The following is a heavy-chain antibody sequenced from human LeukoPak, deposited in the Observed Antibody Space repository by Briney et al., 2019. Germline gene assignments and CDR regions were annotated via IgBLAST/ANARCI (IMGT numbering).Heavy chain of an antibody. V-gene: IGHV1-69*05. CDR1: GGTFSSYA. CDR3: ARNIVAAGTVFGY. CDR2: IIPIFGTA. D-gene: IGHD6-13*01. J-gene: IGHJ4*02. Sequence: ASVKVSCKASGGTFSSYAISWVRQAPGQGLEWMGGIIPIFGTANYAQKFQGRVTITTDESTSTAYMELSSLRSEDTAVYYCARNIVAAGTVFGYSGQGTLVTVSS.